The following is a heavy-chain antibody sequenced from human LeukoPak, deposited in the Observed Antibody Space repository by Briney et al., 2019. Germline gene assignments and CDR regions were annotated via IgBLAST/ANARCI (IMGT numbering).Heavy chain of an antibody. V-gene: IGHV4-30-2*01. Sequence: KPGEPLSLPCTVWGGSISSGGYYWSWIRQPAGRVLGWIGYIYRGGSTYYNPSLKSRVTISVDRSKNQFSLKLSSVPAADTAVDYCARALVHSSSWLYWGQGTLVTVSS. CDR1: GGSISSGGYY. CDR2: IYRGGST. CDR3: ARALVHSSSWLY. J-gene: IGHJ4*02. D-gene: IGHD6-13*01.